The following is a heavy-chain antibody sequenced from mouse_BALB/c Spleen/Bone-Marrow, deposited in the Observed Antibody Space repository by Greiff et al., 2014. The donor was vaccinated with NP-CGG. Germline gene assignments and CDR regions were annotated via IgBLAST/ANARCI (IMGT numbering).Heavy chain of an antibody. CDR2: IYPGDGDT. D-gene: IGHD2-1*01. V-gene: IGHV1-87*01. CDR3: ASPYGNYDAMDY. Sequence: VQLQQSGAELARPGASVKLSCKASGYTFTSYWMQWVKQRPGKGLEWIGAIYPGDGDTRYTQKFRGKATLTADKSSNTAYMQLSMLISEDSAVYFCASPYGNYDAMDYWGQGTSVTVSS. CDR1: GYTFTSYW. J-gene: IGHJ4*01.